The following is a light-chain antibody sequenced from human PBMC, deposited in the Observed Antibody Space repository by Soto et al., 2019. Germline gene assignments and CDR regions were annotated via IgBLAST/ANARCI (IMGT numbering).Light chain of an antibody. Sequence: ETVLTQSPGTRSLSPGESATLSCRASQTVSSKYLAWYQQKPGQAPRLLIYGTSSRATGIPDRFSGSGSGTDCTLTISRLEPEDFAVYYCQQYGSSTGVTFGPGTKVDIK. V-gene: IGKV3-20*01. CDR3: QQYGSSTGVT. J-gene: IGKJ3*01. CDR2: GTS. CDR1: QTVSSKY.